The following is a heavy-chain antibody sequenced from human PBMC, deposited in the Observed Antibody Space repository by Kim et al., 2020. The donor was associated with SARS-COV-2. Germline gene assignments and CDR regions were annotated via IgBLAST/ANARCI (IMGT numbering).Heavy chain of an antibody. CDR3: ARGVVGLGH. CDR2: SYR. V-gene: IGHV3-21*01. J-gene: IGHJ4*02. Sequence: SYRYYADSVKGRFTISRDNAKNSLYLQMNSLRAEDTAVYYCARGVVGLGHWGQGTLVTVSS. D-gene: IGHD3-16*01.